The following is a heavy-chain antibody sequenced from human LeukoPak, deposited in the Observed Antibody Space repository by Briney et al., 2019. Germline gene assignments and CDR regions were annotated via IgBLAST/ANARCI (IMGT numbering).Heavy chain of an antibody. J-gene: IGHJ4*02. CDR2: ISSSSSYT. D-gene: IGHD6-19*01. Sequence: PGGSLRLSCAASGFTFSDYYRSWIRQAPGKGLEWVSYISSSSSYTNYADSVKGRFIISRDNAKNSLYLQMNSLRAEDTAVYYCARERMAGTSDYWGQGTLVTVSS. V-gene: IGHV3-11*06. CDR3: ARERMAGTSDY. CDR1: GFTFSDYY.